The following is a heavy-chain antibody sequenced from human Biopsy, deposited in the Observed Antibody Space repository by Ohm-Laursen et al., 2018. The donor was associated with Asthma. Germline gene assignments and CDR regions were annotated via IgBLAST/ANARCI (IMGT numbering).Heavy chain of an antibody. CDR1: GYAFSLYG. J-gene: IGHJ5*02. Sequence: ASVKVSCKTSGYAFSLYGINWVRQAPGQGLEWMGRINPNSGGTNYAQKFQGRVTMTRDTSISTAYMELSRLISDDTAVYYCAREGITGTTAWFDPWGQGTLVTVSS. CDR2: INPNSGGT. CDR3: AREGITGTTAWFDP. V-gene: IGHV1-2*06. D-gene: IGHD1-7*01.